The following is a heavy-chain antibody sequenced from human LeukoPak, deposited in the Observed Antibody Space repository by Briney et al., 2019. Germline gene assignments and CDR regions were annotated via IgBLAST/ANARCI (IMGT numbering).Heavy chain of an antibody. D-gene: IGHD3-22*01. Sequence: GRSLRLSCAASGFTFSSYAMHWVRQAPGKGLDWVAVISYDGSNKYYADSVKGRFTISRDNSKNTLYPQMNSLRAEDTAVYYCASNYDSSGYGHDYWGQGTLVTVSS. CDR3: ASNYDSSGYGHDY. CDR2: ISYDGSNK. CDR1: GFTFSSYA. J-gene: IGHJ4*02. V-gene: IGHV3-30-3*01.